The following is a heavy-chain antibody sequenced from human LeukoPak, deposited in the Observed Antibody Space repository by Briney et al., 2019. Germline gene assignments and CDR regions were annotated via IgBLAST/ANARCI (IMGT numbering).Heavy chain of an antibody. D-gene: IGHD1-26*01. J-gene: IGHJ4*02. CDR1: GFTFSSYA. V-gene: IGHV3-30*04. Sequence: GGSLRLSCAASGFTFSSYAMHWVRQAPGKGLEWVAVISYDGSNKYYADSVKGRFTISRDNSKNTLYLLMNSLRAEDTAVYYCARDLFSGSYVFDYWGQGTLVTVSS. CDR2: ISYDGSNK. CDR3: ARDLFSGSYVFDY.